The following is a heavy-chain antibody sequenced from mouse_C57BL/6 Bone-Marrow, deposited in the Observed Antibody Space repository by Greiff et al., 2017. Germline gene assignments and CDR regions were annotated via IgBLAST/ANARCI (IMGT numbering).Heavy chain of an antibody. D-gene: IGHD1-1*01. J-gene: IGHJ3*01. CDR3: AREGYYGSSYVAY. CDR2: IYPGSGNT. Sequence: QVQLKESGAELVRPGASVKLSCKASGYTFTDYYINWVKQRPGQGLEWIARIYPGSGNTYYNEKFKGKATLTAEKSSSTAYMQLSSLTSEDSAVYFCAREGYYGSSYVAYWGQGTLVTVSA. CDR1: GYTFTDYY. V-gene: IGHV1-76*01.